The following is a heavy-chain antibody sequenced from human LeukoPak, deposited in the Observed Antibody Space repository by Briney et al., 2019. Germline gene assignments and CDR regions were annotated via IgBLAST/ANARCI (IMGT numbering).Heavy chain of an antibody. J-gene: IGHJ4*02. CDR2: INPSGGST. CDR3: ARSRSYYDSSGYYLGYFDY. V-gene: IGHV1-46*01. CDR1: GYTFTSYY. Sequence: ASVKVSCKASGYTFTSYYMHWVRQAPGQGLEWMGIINPSGGSTSYAQKFRGRVTMTRDTSTSTVYMELSSLRSEDTAVYYCARSRSYYDSSGYYLGYFDYWGQGTLVTVSS. D-gene: IGHD3-22*01.